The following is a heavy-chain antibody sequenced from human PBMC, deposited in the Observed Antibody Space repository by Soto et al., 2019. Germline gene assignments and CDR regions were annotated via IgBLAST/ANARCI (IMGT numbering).Heavy chain of an antibody. CDR1: GFSFSSYG. CDR2: ISYDGSNK. V-gene: IGHV3-30*18. Sequence: GGSLRLSCVASGFSFSSYGMHWVRQAPGKGLEWVAVISYDGSNKYYADSVKGRFTISRDNSKNTLYLQMNSLRAEDTAVYYCAKSPTTVTTSWFDPWGQGTLVTVSS. CDR3: AKSPTTVTTSWFDP. D-gene: IGHD4-4*01. J-gene: IGHJ5*02.